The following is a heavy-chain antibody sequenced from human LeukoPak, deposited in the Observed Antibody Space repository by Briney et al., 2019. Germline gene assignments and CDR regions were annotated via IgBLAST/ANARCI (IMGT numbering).Heavy chain of an antibody. CDR1: GGSFSGYY. CDR3: ARGRVRGGTAGIYDY. D-gene: IGHD6-13*01. CDR2: INHSGST. J-gene: IGHJ4*02. Sequence: SETLSLTCAVSGGSFSGYYWSWIRQPPGKGLEWIGEINHSGSTNYNPSLKSRVTISVDTSKNQFSLKLSSVTAADTAVYYCARGRVRGGTAGIYDYWGQGTLVTVSS. V-gene: IGHV4-34*01.